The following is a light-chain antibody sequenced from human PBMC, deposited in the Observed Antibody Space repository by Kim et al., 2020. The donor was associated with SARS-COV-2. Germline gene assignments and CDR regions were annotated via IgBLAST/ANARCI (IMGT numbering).Light chain of an antibody. CDR3: AAWDDSLSGRV. V-gene: IGLV1-47*01. CDR1: SSNIGTNF. J-gene: IGLJ3*02. CDR2: RND. Sequence: QSVLTQPPSASGTPGQRVTISCAGTSSNIGTNFVYWYQQLPGSAPKLLIYRNDERPSGVPDRFYGSKSGTSASLAIRGLRSEDEADYYCAAWDDSLSGRVFGGGTQLTVL.